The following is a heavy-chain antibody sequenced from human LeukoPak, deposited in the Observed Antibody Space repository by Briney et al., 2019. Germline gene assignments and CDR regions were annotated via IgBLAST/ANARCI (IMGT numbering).Heavy chain of an antibody. D-gene: IGHD3-22*01. V-gene: IGHV3-48*04. J-gene: IGHJ3*02. Sequence: GGSLRLSCAASGFTFSSYGMHWVRQAPGKGLEWVSYISSSGSTIYYADSVKGRFTISRDNAKNSLYLQMNSLRAEDTAVYYCARGLWQWLSNGDAFDIWGQGTMVTVSS. CDR1: GFTFSSYG. CDR2: ISSSGSTI. CDR3: ARGLWQWLSNGDAFDI.